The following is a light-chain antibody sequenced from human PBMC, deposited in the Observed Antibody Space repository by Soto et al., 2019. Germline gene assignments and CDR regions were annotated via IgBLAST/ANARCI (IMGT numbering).Light chain of an antibody. J-gene: IGKJ4*01. V-gene: IGKV3-20*01. CDR2: DAF. CDR1: QSVSRNY. CDR3: QQYGRTPLT. Sequence: EIGLTQSPGTLSLSPGERATLSCRASQSVSRNYLAWYQQKAGQAPRLLIYDAFTRATGIPDRFSGSGSGADFTLTINSLEPEDFAVYFCQQYGRTPLTFGGGTKADIK.